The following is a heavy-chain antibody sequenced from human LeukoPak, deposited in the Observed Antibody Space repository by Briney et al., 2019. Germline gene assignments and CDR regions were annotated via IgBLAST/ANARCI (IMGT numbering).Heavy chain of an antibody. CDR2: THHSGNT. CDR1: GDSVSGYF. V-gene: IGHV4-59*02. J-gene: IGHJ3*02. CDR3: ARWEVRLNAFEM. Sequence: KPSETLSLTCIVSGDSVSGYFWNWIRQPPGKGVEWIGYTHHSGNTLYNPSLKSRVTTSVDTSKNQFSLSLSSVTAADTAVYYCARWEVRLNAFEMWGQGTMVTVSS. D-gene: IGHD3-10*01.